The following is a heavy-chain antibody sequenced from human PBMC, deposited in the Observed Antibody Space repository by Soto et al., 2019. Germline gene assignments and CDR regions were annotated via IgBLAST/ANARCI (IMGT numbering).Heavy chain of an antibody. CDR3: ARTKRPYDSSGYFDY. J-gene: IGHJ4*02. CDR1: GGSISSSNW. D-gene: IGHD3-22*01. Sequence: KTSETLSLTCAVSGGSISSSNWWSWVRQPPGKGLEWIGEIYHSGSTNYNPSLKSRVTISVDKSKNQFSLKLSSVTAADTAVYYCARTKRPYDSSGYFDYWGQGTLVTVSS. V-gene: IGHV4-4*02. CDR2: IYHSGST.